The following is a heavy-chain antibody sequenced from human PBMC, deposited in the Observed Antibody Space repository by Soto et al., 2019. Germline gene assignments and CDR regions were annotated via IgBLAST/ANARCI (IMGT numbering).Heavy chain of an antibody. CDR1: GGSFSGYY. CDR2: INHSGIT. V-gene: IGHV4-34*01. D-gene: IGHD2-2*01. Sequence: SETLSLTCAVYGGSFSGYYWSWIRQPPGKGLEWIGEINHSGITNYNPSFKSRVTISVDTSKNQFSLKLSFVTAADTAVYYCARGGGYCSSTSCSRARITYYYYYMDVWGKGTTVTVSS. J-gene: IGHJ6*03. CDR3: ARGGGYCSSTSCSRARITYYYYYMDV.